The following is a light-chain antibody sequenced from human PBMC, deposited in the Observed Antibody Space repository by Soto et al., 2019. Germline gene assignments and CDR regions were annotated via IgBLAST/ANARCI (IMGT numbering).Light chain of an antibody. CDR2: GVS. V-gene: IGLV2-14*01. CDR1: SSDIGAFNY. Sequence: QSALTQPASVSGSPGQSITISCTGSSSDIGAFNYVAWYQQHPGKAPKLMIYGVSNRPSGVSNRFSGSKSGNTASLTISGLQADDEADYYCSSHTISSALQVFGTGTKVTV. J-gene: IGLJ1*01. CDR3: SSHTISSALQV.